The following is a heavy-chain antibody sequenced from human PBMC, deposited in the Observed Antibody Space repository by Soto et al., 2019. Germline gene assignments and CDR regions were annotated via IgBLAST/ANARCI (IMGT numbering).Heavy chain of an antibody. CDR3: ARGGSGALTAAAGRTNWFDP. J-gene: IGHJ5*02. CDR1: GFTFDDYA. Sequence: EVQLVESGGGVVQPGRSLRLSCTGSGFTFDDYAMYWVRQRPGAGLEWVAGISWSSGNIAHADSVMGRFTVSRDNDMSSLYLQMNSLRVEDTAMYYCARGGSGALTAAAGRTNWFDPWGQGTLVIVSS. CDR2: ISWSSGNI. D-gene: IGHD6-13*01. V-gene: IGHV3-9*01.